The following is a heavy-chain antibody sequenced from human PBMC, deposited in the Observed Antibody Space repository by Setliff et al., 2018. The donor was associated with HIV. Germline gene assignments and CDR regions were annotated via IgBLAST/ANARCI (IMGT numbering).Heavy chain of an antibody. D-gene: IGHD3-10*01. CDR1: GFTFSSYA. CDR3: AKKTAAYTSGSWLHY. J-gene: IGHJ4*02. Sequence: GESLKISCASSGFTFSSYAMTWARQAPGKGLECVAVISGSGGDTYYADSVKGRFVISREKSKSTLYLQMNSLRAEDTAVYYCAKKTAAYTSGSWLHYWGQGTLVTVSS. V-gene: IGHV3-23*01. CDR2: ISGSGGDT.